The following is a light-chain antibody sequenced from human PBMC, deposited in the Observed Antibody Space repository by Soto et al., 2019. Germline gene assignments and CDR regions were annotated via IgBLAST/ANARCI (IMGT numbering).Light chain of an antibody. V-gene: IGKV3-15*01. J-gene: IGKJ2*01. CDR1: QSVSSN. CDR3: QQYNNWPPYT. Sequence: IVMTQSPATLSVSPGERATLSCRASQSVSSNLAWYQQKPGQAPRLLIYGASTRATGIPARFSGSGSGTEFTLTISGLQSEDFAVYYCQQYNNWPPYTFGQGTKLE. CDR2: GAS.